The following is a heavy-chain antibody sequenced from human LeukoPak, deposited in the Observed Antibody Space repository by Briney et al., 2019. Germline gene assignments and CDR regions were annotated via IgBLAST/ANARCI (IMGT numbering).Heavy chain of an antibody. V-gene: IGHV1-69*04. D-gene: IGHD2-15*01. J-gene: IGHJ5*02. CDR3: ARQEDCSGGSCYSFIWFDP. CDR2: IIPIFGIA. CDR1: GGTFSSYA. Sequence: SVKVSCKASGGTFSSYAISWVRQAPGQGVEWMGRIIPIFGIANYAQKFQGRVTITADKSTSTAYMELSSLRSEDTAVYYCARQEDCSGGSCYSFIWFDPWGQGTLVTVSS.